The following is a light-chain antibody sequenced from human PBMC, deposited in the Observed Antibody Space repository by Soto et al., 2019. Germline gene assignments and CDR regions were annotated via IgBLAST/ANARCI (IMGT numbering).Light chain of an antibody. Sequence: DIQMTQSPSTLSTSVGDRVTITCRASQSVSSWLAWYQQKPGEAPNLLIYDASSLESGVPSRFSGSGSGTEFSLTISSLQPDDFAPYYCQQYNAYAYTFGQGTKLEIK. CDR3: QQYNAYAYT. V-gene: IGKV1-5*01. CDR1: QSVSSW. CDR2: DAS. J-gene: IGKJ2*01.